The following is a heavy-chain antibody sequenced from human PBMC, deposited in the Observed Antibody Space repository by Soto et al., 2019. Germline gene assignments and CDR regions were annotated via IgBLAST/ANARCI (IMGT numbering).Heavy chain of an antibody. D-gene: IGHD4-17*01. V-gene: IGHV4-4*08. CDR3: ARRYDYGDYEGAFDI. CDR2: IFTSGNT. J-gene: IGHJ3*02. CDR1: GGSMTNFY. Sequence: SETLSLTCHVSGGSMTNFYWSWIRQSPGKGLEWIGYIFTSGNTDYNPSLKSRVTMSVDTSKSYFSLKLSSVTAADTAVYYCARRYDYGDYEGAFDIWGQGTMVTVSS.